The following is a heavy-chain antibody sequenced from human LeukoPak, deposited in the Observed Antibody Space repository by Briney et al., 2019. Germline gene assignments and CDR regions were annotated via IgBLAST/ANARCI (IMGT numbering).Heavy chain of an antibody. J-gene: IGHJ6*03. CDR3: ARVPLGNRYYYYYYMDV. CDR1: GGTFSSYA. V-gene: IGHV1-69*05. D-gene: IGHD7-27*01. CDR2: IIPIFGTA. Sequence: GASVKVSCKASGGTFSSYAISLVRQAPGQGLEWMGGIIPIFGTANYAQKFQGRVTITTDESTSTAYMELSSLRSEDTAVYYCARVPLGNRYYYYYYMDVWGKGTTVTVSS.